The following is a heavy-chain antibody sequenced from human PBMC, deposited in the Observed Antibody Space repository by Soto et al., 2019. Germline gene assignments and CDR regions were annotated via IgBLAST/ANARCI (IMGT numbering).Heavy chain of an antibody. D-gene: IGHD3-22*01. J-gene: IGHJ4*02. CDR1: GFTFSTYG. CDR3: AKEGGSGYYYAVDS. CDR2: ISYDGSNK. Sequence: QVQLVESGGGVVQPGRSLRLSCAASGFTFSTYGMHWVRQAPGKGLEWVAVISYDGSNKHYADAVKGRFTISRDNSKNPLYLQMNSLSAEDTAVFYCAKEGGSGYYYAVDSWGQGALVTVSS. V-gene: IGHV3-30*18.